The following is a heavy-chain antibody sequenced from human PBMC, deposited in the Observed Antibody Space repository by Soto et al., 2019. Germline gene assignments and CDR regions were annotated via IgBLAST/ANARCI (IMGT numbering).Heavy chain of an antibody. CDR3: AKDAELYDFWSNYYMDV. V-gene: IGHV3-23*01. CDR1: GFTFSSYA. CDR2: ISGSGGST. Sequence: GGSLRLSCAASGFTFSSYAMSWVRQAPGKGLEWVSAISGSGGSTYYADSVKGRFTISRDNSKNTLYLQMNSLRAEDTAVYYCAKDAELYDFWSNYYMDVWGKGTTVTVSS. J-gene: IGHJ6*03. D-gene: IGHD3-3*01.